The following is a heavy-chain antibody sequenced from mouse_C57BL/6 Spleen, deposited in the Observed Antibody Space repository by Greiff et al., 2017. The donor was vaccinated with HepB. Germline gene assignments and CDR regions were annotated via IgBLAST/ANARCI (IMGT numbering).Heavy chain of an antibody. V-gene: IGHV3-6*01. Sequence: EVKLLESGPGLVKPSQSLSLTCSVTGYSITSGYYWNWIRQFPGNKLEWMGYISYDGSNNYNPSLKNRISITRDTSKNQFFLKLNSVTTEDTATYYCARGGYDYDAMDYWGQGTSVTVSS. CDR3: ARGGYDYDAMDY. D-gene: IGHD2-10*02. CDR1: GYSITSGYY. CDR2: ISYDGSN. J-gene: IGHJ4*01.